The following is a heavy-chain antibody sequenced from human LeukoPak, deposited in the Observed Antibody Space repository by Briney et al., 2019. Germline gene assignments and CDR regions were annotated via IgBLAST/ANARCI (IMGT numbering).Heavy chain of an antibody. V-gene: IGHV3-30*18. Sequence: GGSLRLSCAASGFTFSSYGMHWVRQAPGKGLEWVAVIPYDGSNKYYADSVKGRFTISRDNSKNTLYLQMNSLRAEDTAVYYCANLATVTTRGVFDIWGQGTMVTISS. J-gene: IGHJ3*02. CDR2: IPYDGSNK. D-gene: IGHD4-17*01. CDR1: GFTFSSYG. CDR3: ANLATVTTRGVFDI.